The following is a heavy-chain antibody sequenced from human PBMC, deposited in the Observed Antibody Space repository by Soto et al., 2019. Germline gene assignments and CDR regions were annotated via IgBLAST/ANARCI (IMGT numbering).Heavy chain of an antibody. D-gene: IGHD4-17*01. J-gene: IGHJ4*02. CDR1: GGSISSYY. V-gene: IGHV4-59*08. CDR3: ARRYGPGFDY. CDR2: FYYSGST. Sequence: SETLSLTCTVSGGSISSYYWSWIRQPPGKGLELIGYFYYSGSTNYNPSLNSRVTISVDTSKNQFSLKLSSVTAADTAVYYCARRYGPGFDYWGQGTLVTVSS.